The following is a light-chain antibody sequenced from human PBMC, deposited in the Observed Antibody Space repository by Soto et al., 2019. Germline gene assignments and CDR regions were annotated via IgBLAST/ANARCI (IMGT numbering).Light chain of an antibody. CDR3: QQYNNWPLYT. V-gene: IGKV3-15*01. Sequence: EIVMTQSPATLSVSPGERATLSCRASQSVSSNLAWYQQKPGQAPRLLIYGASTRATGIPARFSGSGSGTEFTLNISGLQSEDFAVYYCQQYNNWPLYTFGQGTKREIK. J-gene: IGKJ2*01. CDR2: GAS. CDR1: QSVSSN.